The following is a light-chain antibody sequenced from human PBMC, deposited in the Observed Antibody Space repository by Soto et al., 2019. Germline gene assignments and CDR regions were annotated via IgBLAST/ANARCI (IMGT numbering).Light chain of an antibody. CDR2: DND. Sequence: QSVLTQPPSVSAAPGQKVTISCSGSNSNIGNNYISWYQHLPGTAPKLLIYDNDKRPSGIPDRFSGSKSGTSATLGITGLQTGDEADYYCGTWDNSLSAWVFGGGTKLTVL. CDR1: NSNIGNNY. CDR3: GTWDNSLSAWV. J-gene: IGLJ2*01. V-gene: IGLV1-51*01.